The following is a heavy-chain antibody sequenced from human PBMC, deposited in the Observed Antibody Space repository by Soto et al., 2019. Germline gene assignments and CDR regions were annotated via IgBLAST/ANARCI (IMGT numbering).Heavy chain of an antibody. CDR1: GFTFSSYG. D-gene: IGHD5-12*01. CDR3: AKDSGYDFSDY. J-gene: IGHJ4*02. V-gene: IGHV3-30*18. Sequence: GGSLRLSCAASGFTFSSYGMHWVRQAPGKGLEWVAVISYDGSNKYYADSVKGRFTISRDNSKNTLYLQMNSLRAEDTAVYYCAKDSGYDFSDYWGQGTLVTVSS. CDR2: ISYDGSNK.